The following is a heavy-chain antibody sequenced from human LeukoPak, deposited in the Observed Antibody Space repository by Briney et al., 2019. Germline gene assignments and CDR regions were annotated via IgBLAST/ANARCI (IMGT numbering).Heavy chain of an antibody. J-gene: IGHJ4*02. V-gene: IGHV4-61*01. D-gene: IGHD2-15*01. CDR2: ISYSRST. CDR1: GGSVSRDTYY. Sequence: SETLSLTCTVSGGSVSRDTYYWSWIRQPPGKGLEWIGFISYSRSTNYNPSLKSRVTISLDTSKNQVSLKLSSVTAADTAVYYCATRPSGGGRFFPYFDYWGQGTLVTVSS. CDR3: ATRPSGGGRFFPYFDY.